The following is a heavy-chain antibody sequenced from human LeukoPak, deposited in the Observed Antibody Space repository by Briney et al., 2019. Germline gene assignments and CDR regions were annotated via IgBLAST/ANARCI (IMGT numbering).Heavy chain of an antibody. D-gene: IGHD3-10*01. CDR1: GFTFSSYG. J-gene: IGHJ4*02. Sequence: GGSLRLSCAASGFTFSSYGMRWVRQAPGKGLEWVAVISYDGSNKYYADSVKGRFTISRDNSKHTLYLQMNSLRAEDTAVYYCAKFRFGEGVDYWGQGTLVTVSS. CDR3: AKFRFGEGVDY. CDR2: ISYDGSNK. V-gene: IGHV3-30*18.